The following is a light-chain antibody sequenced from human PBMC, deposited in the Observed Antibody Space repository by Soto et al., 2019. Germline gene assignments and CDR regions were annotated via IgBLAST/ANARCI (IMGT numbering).Light chain of an antibody. CDR3: QQYYTTPLT. V-gene: IGKV4-1*01. CDR2: WAS. Sequence: DIVMTLSPDSLAVSLGERATINCKSSQSVLYSSNHQNYLAWYQQKPGQPPQLLIYWASTRESGVPDRFSGSGSGTDFTLTISSLQAEDVAVYYCQQYYTTPLTFGGGTKL. CDR1: QSVLYSSNHQNY. J-gene: IGKJ4*01.